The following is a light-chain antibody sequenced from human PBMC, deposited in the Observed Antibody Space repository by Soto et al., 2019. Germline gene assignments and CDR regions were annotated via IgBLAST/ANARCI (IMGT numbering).Light chain of an antibody. V-gene: IGKV3-20*01. CDR2: GAS. J-gene: IGKJ2*01. CDR1: QSFSSSY. Sequence: EIVLTQPPGTLSLSPGERATLSCRASQSFSSSYLAWYQQKPGQAPRLLIYGASNRATGSPDRFSGSGSGTDFTLTISRLEPEDFAVYYCQHYGSSSYTFGQGTKVDIK. CDR3: QHYGSSSYT.